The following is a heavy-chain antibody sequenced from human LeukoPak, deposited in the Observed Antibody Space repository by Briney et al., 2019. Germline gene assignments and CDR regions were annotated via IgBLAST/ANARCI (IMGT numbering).Heavy chain of an antibody. D-gene: IGHD3-22*01. CDR3: AKGKYYYDSSGYYLFDY. Sequence: GGSLRLSCAASGFTFSNYAMSWVRQAPEKGLEWVSTISPSGGSTHYEDSVKGRFTISRDTSKNTLYLQMNSLRAEDTAVFYCAKGKYYYDSSGYYLFDYWDQGTLVTVSS. J-gene: IGHJ4*02. V-gene: IGHV3-23*01. CDR2: ISPSGGST. CDR1: GFTFSNYA.